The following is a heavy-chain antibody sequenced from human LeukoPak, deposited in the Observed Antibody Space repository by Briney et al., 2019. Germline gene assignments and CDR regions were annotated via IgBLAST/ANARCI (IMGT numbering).Heavy chain of an antibody. CDR3: AKSQYSFGSGATRPLFDY. CDR1: GYTFNGYY. CDR2: INPNSGGT. V-gene: IGHV1-2*02. J-gene: IGHJ4*02. D-gene: IGHD3-10*01. Sequence: ASVKVSCKASGYTFNGYYMHWVRQAPGQGLEWMGWINPNSGGTCFAQKFEARVTLTRDTSINTAYMEMRGLTSDDTAVYYCAKSQYSFGSGATRPLFDYWGQGTLVTVSS.